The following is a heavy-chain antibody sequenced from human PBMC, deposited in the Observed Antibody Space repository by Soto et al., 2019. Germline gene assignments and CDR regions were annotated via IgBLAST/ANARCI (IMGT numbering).Heavy chain of an antibody. J-gene: IGHJ6*02. Sequence: PGGSLRLSCAATGFTFSVYAMTWVRQAPGKGLEWVSAVTANGGSTYSADSVTGRFTISRDNSKNTLFLQMNSLRAEDTAVYYCASLGVGDWANYYYYYGMDVWGQGTTVTVSS. D-gene: IGHD2-21*02. CDR2: VTANGGST. CDR3: ASLGVGDWANYYYYYGMDV. V-gene: IGHV3-23*01. CDR1: GFTFSVYA.